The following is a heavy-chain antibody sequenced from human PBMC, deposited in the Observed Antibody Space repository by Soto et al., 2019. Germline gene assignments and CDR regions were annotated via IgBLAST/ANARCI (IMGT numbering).Heavy chain of an antibody. CDR3: APLNYNFWTGFYDY. CDR2: IYYTGTT. V-gene: IGHV4-61*03. J-gene: IGHJ4*02. D-gene: IGHD3-3*01. Sequence: SETLSLTCTVSGGSVSSGNSYWSWIRQPPGKGLEWIGYIYYTGTTNYSPSLKNRVNLLIDRSQNRFSLELTSVTAADTAVYYCAPLNYNFWTGFYDYWGQGALVTVSS. CDR1: GGSVSSGNSY.